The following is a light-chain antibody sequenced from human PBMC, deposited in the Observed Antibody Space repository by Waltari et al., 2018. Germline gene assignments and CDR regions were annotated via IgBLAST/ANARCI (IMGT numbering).Light chain of an antibody. Sequence: DVQLTQSPSSLSASVGERVTITCQASQDIYNYLNWFQQKPGKAPKLLIYDASNLETGVPSRFSGSRSGTDFTFTISSLQPEDVATYYCQQYENFPYSFGQGTKLEIK. CDR3: QQYENFPYS. J-gene: IGKJ2*03. V-gene: IGKV1-33*01. CDR1: QDIYNY. CDR2: DAS.